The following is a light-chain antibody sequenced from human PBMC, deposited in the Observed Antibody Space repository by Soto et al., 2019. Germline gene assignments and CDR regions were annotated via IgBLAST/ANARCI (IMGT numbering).Light chain of an antibody. J-gene: IGLJ1*01. Sequence: QPVLTRPPSASGTPGQRVTISCCGRSSNIGSNYVYWYQQLPGTAPKLLIYSNNQRPSGVPDRFSGSKSGTSASLAISGLRSEDEADYYCAAWDDSLSGLVFGTGTKLTVL. CDR1: SSNIGSNY. CDR3: AAWDDSLSGLV. V-gene: IGLV1-47*02. CDR2: SNN.